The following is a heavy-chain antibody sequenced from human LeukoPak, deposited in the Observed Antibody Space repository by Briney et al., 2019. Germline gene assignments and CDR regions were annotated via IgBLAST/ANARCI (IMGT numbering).Heavy chain of an antibody. CDR1: GFTFSSYT. CDR3: ARDYYGSGSVTHDAFAI. Sequence: GGSLRLSCSASGFTFSSYTMHWVRQAPGKGLEWVSSISSSSSYIYYADSVKGRFTISRDNAKKSLFLQMNSLRAEDTAVYYCARDYYGSGSVTHDAFAIWGQGTMVTVSS. CDR2: ISSSSSYI. J-gene: IGHJ3*02. V-gene: IGHV3-21*01. D-gene: IGHD3-10*01.